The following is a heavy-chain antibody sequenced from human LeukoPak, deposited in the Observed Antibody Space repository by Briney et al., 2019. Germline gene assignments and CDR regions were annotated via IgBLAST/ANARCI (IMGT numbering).Heavy chain of an antibody. CDR2: MYHSGST. J-gene: IGHJ4*02. D-gene: IGHD1-26*01. CDR1: GYSISSGYY. V-gene: IGHV4-38-2*02. CDR3: ARVRYSGDYYYFDY. Sequence: SETLSLTCTVSGYSISSGYYWGWIRQPPGKGLEWIGSMYHSGSTYYNPSLKSRVTISVDTSKNQFSLKLSSVTAADTAVYYCARVRYSGDYYYFDYWGQGTLVTVSS.